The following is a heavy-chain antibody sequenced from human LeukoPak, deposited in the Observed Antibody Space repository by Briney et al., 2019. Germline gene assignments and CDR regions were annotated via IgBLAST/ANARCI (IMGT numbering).Heavy chain of an antibody. CDR2: IKQDGSEK. Sequence: GGSLRLSCAASGFTFSSYWMSWVRQAPGKGLEWVANIKQDGSEKYYVDSVKGRFTISRDNAKNSLYLQMNSLGAEDTAVYYCARVPTFWVAGAFDIWGQGTMVTVSS. CDR1: GFTFSSYW. J-gene: IGHJ3*02. D-gene: IGHD2-15*01. V-gene: IGHV3-7*01. CDR3: ARVPTFWVAGAFDI.